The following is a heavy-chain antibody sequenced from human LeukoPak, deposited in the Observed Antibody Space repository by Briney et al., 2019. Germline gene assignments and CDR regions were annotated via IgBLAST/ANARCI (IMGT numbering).Heavy chain of an antibody. V-gene: IGHV3-73*01. J-gene: IGHJ4*02. CDR3: TSLYSSSIN. CDR2: IRSKANSYAT. D-gene: IGHD6-13*01. Sequence: GGSLRLSCTASGFTFSNFWMHWVRQASGKGLEWVGRIRSKANSYATAYAASVKGRFTISRDDSKNTAYLQMNSLKTEDTAVYYCTSLYSSSINWGQGTLVTVSS. CDR1: GFTFSNFW.